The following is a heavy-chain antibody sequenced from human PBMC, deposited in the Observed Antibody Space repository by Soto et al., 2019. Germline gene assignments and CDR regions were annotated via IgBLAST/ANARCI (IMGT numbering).Heavy chain of an antibody. V-gene: IGHV4-4*02. CDR2: IHHSGSA. Sequence: QVQLQESGPGLVKPSGTLSLTCAVSGVSISSGNWWSWVRQPPGKGLEFIGEIHHSGSANYNPSLKSRLSMSVDKSKNQFFLNLGSVSAADTAVYYCARYRAASGTYYFDNWGLGTLVTVSS. J-gene: IGHJ4*02. CDR3: ARYRAASGTYYFDN. D-gene: IGHD3-3*01. CDR1: GVSISSGNW.